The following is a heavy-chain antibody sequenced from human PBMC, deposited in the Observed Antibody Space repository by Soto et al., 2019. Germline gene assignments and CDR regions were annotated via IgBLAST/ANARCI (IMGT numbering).Heavy chain of an antibody. Sequence: PGESLKISCKGSGYSFTSYWIDWVRQMPGKGLEWMGRIDPSDSYTNYSPSFQGHVTISADKSISTAYLQWSSLEASDTAMYYCARTSMQSRGYSYGHGGMDVWGQGTTVTVSS. V-gene: IGHV5-10-1*01. CDR2: IDPSDSYT. CDR3: ARTSMQSRGYSYGHGGMDV. D-gene: IGHD5-18*01. J-gene: IGHJ6*02. CDR1: GYSFTSYW.